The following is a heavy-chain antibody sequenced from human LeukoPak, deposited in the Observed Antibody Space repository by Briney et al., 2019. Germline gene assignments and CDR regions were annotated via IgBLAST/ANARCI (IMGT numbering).Heavy chain of an antibody. V-gene: IGHV3-21*01. D-gene: IGHD3-10*01. CDR2: INSGSSDI. J-gene: IGHJ4*02. CDR1: GFTFNSYI. Sequence: GGSLRLSCAACGFTFNSYIMTWVRQTPGKGLEWVASINSGSSDISYADSVRGQFTISRDNAKNFLFRQMNSLRAEDTAVYYCARIKNGVPNPWGRGTLVTVSS. CDR3: ARIKNGVPNP.